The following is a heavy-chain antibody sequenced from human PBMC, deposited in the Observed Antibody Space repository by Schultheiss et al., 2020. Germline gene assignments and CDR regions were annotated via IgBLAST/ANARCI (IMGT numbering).Heavy chain of an antibody. D-gene: IGHD3-10*01. J-gene: IGHJ4*02. Sequence: SLNMSCAASGFTLDDYAMHWVRQVPGKGLEWVSGISWNSGRIAYADSVKGRFTISRDSAKNSLYLQMNSLRPEDTALYYCAKDIAHYGSGGFDYWGQGTMVTVSS. CDR1: GFTLDDYA. V-gene: IGHV3-9*01. CDR2: ISWNSGRI. CDR3: AKDIAHYGSGGFDY.